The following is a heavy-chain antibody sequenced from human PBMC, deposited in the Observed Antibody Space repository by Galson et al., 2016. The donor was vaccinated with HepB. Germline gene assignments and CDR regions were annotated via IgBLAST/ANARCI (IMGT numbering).Heavy chain of an antibody. J-gene: IGHJ6*02. D-gene: IGHD6-13*01. CDR1: GGSIGSHF. V-gene: IGHV4-59*11. Sequence: SETLSLTCTVSGGSIGSHFWSWIRQSPGKGLEGIGYVYHSGTTEYNPALKSRVTISIDTSKNQFSLKLSSVTAADTAIYYCARQHPVSMSHAMDGWGQGTTVTVSS. CDR2: VYHSGTT. CDR3: ARQHPVSMSHAMDG.